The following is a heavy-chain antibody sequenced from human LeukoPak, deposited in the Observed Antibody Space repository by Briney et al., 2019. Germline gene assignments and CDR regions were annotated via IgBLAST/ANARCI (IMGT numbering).Heavy chain of an antibody. J-gene: IGHJ6*02. CDR2: IWSDGSHK. CDR3: ARDKGDYEFVWGNYRSYYDYGMDV. D-gene: IGHD3-16*02. CDR1: GFSFSDYA. Sequence: GGSLRLSCTASGFSFSDYAMHWVRQAPGKGLEWVAVIWSDGSHKYYADSVKGRFTISRDNSKRTLSLQMSSLRAEDTAVYYCARDKGDYEFVWGNYRSYYDYGMDVWGQGTTVTVSS. V-gene: IGHV3-33*01.